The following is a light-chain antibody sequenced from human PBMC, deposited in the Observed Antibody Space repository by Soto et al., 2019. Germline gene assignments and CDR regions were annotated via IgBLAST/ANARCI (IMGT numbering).Light chain of an antibody. V-gene: IGLV2-14*01. J-gene: IGLJ1*01. Sequence: QSALTQPASVSGSPGQSITISCTGTSSDVGGYNYVSWYQHHAGKAPRLMIYASSNRPSGVSHRFSGSRSGNTASLTISGHQAEDEADYYCSSYTSGTTLYVFGTGTKVTVL. CDR1: SSDVGGYNY. CDR2: ASS. CDR3: SSYTSGTTLYV.